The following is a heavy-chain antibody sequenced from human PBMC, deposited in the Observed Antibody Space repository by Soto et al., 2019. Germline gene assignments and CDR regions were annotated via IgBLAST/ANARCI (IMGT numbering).Heavy chain of an antibody. CDR3: VLWVRGLINY. Sequence: EVQLVESGGGLVQPGGSLRLSCATSGITFSDHDMDWVRQAPGKGLEWLGRSRSIADNYATDYAASVRGRFTFSRDDSKSSLSLQMRSLKTGDTAMYYCVLWVRGLINYWGQGTLVTVSS. J-gene: IGHJ4*02. V-gene: IGHV3-72*01. D-gene: IGHD3-10*01. CDR1: GITFSDHD. CDR2: SRSIADNYAT.